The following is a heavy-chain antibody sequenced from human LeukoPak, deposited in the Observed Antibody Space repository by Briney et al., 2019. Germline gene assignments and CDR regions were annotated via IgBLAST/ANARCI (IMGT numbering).Heavy chain of an antibody. CDR1: GFTLSGSA. J-gene: IGHJ4*02. CDR3: TSLAARYSTTIIDY. CDR2: IRSKASSYAT. V-gene: IGHV3-73*01. Sequence: GGSLRLSCAASGFTLSGSAMHWVRQASGKGLEWVGRIRSKASSYATAYAASVKGRFTISRDDSKNTAYLQMNSLKTEDTAVYYCTSLAARYSTTIIDYWGQGTLVTVSS. D-gene: IGHD5-24*01.